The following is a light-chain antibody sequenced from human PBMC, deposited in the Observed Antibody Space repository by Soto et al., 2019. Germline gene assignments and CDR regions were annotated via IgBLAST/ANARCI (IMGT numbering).Light chain of an antibody. J-gene: IGLJ2*01. Sequence: HSALTQPRSVSGSPGQSVTISCTGTSSDVGGYNYVSWYQQHPGKAPQVIIYDVSKRPSGVPDRFSGSKSGNTASLTISGLQAEDETDYYCCSYAGSDSLVFGGGTKLTVL. V-gene: IGLV2-11*01. CDR3: CSYAGSDSLV. CDR2: DVS. CDR1: SSDVGGYNY.